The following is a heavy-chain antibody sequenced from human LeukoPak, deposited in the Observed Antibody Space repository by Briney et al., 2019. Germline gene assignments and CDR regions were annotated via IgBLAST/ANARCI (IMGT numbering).Heavy chain of an antibody. V-gene: IGHV3-9*01. CDR3: AKDSIQEDAFDI. CDR1: GFTFDDYA. Sequence: GRSLRLSCAASGFTFDDYAMHWVRQAPGKGLEWVSGISWNSGTIAYADSAKGRFIISRDNAKNSLYLQMNSLRAEDTAVYYCAKDSIQEDAFDIWGQGTMVTVSS. J-gene: IGHJ3*02. CDR2: ISWNSGTI. D-gene: IGHD5-24*01.